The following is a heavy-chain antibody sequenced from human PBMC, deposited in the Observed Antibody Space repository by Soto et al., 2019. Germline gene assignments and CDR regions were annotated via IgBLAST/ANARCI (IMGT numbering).Heavy chain of an antibody. J-gene: IGHJ3*02. CDR1: GYTFTSYG. CDR3: ARDETLRRHGFAFDI. V-gene: IGHV1-18*01. D-gene: IGHD4-17*01. Sequence: ASVNVSCKASGYTFTSYGISGVRQAPGQGLEWMGWISAYNGNTNYAQKLQGRVTMTTDTSTSTAYMELRSLRSEDTAVYYCARDETLRRHGFAFDIWGQGTMVTVSS. CDR2: ISAYNGNT.